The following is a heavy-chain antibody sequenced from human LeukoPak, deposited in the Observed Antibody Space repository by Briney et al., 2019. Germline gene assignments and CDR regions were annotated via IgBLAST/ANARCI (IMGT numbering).Heavy chain of an antibody. CDR3: ARGRAAAGTEYYFDY. CDR2: ISSSSSYI. Sequence: GGSLRLSRAASGFTFSSYSMNWARQAPGKGLEWVSSISSSSSYIYYADSVKGRFTISRDNAKNSLYLQMNSLRAEDTAVYYCARGRAAAGTEYYFDYWGQGTLVTVSS. V-gene: IGHV3-21*01. J-gene: IGHJ4*02. CDR1: GFTFSSYS. D-gene: IGHD6-13*01.